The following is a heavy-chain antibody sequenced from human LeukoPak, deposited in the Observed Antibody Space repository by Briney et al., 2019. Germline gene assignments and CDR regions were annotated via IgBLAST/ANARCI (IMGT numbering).Heavy chain of an antibody. D-gene: IGHD1-26*01. V-gene: IGHV1-8*02. CDR3: ARDRNIVGRLGAFDI. Sequence: ASVKVSCKASGYTFTSYGISWVRQAPGQGLEWMGWMNPNSGNTGYAQKFQGRVTMTRNTSISTAYMELSSLRSDDTAVYYCARDRNIVGRLGAFDIWGQGTMVTVSS. CDR2: MNPNSGNT. J-gene: IGHJ3*02. CDR1: GYTFTSYG.